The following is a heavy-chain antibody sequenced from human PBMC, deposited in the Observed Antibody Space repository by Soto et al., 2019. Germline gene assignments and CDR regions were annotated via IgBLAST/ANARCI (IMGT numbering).Heavy chain of an antibody. D-gene: IGHD2-8*01. J-gene: IGHJ4*02. CDR3: ARDGYFTNGVCYGGGSPFDY. CDR2: IFYSEST. CDR1: AGSPGPCY. V-gene: IGHV4-59*13. Sequence: CSVSAGSPGPCYWNWFRQFPGKRLEWIGYIFYSESTNYNLSLTRRLALSVDTSKNQVSLKLSSVTAADTAVYYCARDGYFTNGVCYGGGSPFDYWDQGTLVTV.